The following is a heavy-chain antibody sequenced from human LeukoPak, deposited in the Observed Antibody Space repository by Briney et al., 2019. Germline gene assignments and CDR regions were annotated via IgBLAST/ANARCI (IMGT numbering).Heavy chain of an antibody. D-gene: IGHD6-13*01. CDR1: RFTFSSYL. J-gene: IGHJ4*02. CDR2: IKGDGSAK. Sequence: PGGALRLSCAASRFTFSSYLMSWVRQAPGKGLEWVANIKGDGSAKYYVDSVKGRFTITRDNAKSSLFLQMNSLRAEDTAVYYCARLVLSRTWFDDFWGQGTLVTVSS. V-gene: IGHV3-7*01. CDR3: ARLVLSRTWFDDF.